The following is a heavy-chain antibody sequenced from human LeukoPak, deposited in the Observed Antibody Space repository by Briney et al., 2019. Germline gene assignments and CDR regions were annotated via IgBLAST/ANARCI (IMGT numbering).Heavy chain of an antibody. D-gene: IGHD3-10*01. J-gene: IGHJ4*02. CDR2: ISAYNGNT. CDR3: ARGFGAITRARYGDYYFDY. CDR1: GYTFTSYG. Sequence: ASVKVSCKASGYTFTSYGISWVRQAPGQGLEWMGWISAYNGNTNYAQKLQGRVTMTTDTSTSTAYMELSSLRSEDTAVYYCARGFGAITRARYGDYYFDYWGQGTLVTVSS. V-gene: IGHV1-18*01.